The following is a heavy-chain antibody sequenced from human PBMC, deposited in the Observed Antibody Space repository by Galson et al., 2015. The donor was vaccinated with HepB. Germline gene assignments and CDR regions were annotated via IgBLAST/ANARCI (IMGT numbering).Heavy chain of an antibody. CDR1: GYTLTELS. J-gene: IGHJ4*02. Sequence: SCKVSGYTLTELSMHWVRQAPGKGLEWMGGFDPEDGETIYAQKFQGRVTMTEDTSTDTAYMELSSLRSEDTAVYYCATPSYYYGSGSYIEEFLYFDYWGQGTLVTVSS. D-gene: IGHD3-10*01. V-gene: IGHV1-24*01. CDR3: ATPSYYYGSGSYIEEFLYFDY. CDR2: FDPEDGET.